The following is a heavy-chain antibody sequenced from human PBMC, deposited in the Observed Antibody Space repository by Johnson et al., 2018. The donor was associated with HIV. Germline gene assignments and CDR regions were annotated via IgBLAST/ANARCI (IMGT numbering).Heavy chain of an antibody. CDR1: GFTFSSYG. Sequence: QVQLVESGGGVVQPGGSLRLSCAASGFTFSSYGMHWVRQAPGKGLEWVAFIRYDGSNKYYADSVKGRFTISRDNSKNTLYVQMNSLRTEDTAVYYCSREARNNWNYEGDAFDIWGQGTMVTVSS. V-gene: IGHV3-30*02. CDR3: SREARNNWNYEGDAFDI. D-gene: IGHD1-7*01. J-gene: IGHJ3*02. CDR2: IRYDGSNK.